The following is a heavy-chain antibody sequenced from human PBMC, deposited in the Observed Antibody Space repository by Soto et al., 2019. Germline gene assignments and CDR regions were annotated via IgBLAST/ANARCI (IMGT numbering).Heavy chain of an antibody. CDR3: AHIYFLWFGELYAFVI. D-gene: IGHD3-10*01. Sequence: QITLKESGPTLVKPTQTLTLTCTFSGFSLSTSGVGLCWIRQPPGNALEWLALSYWDDDKRYSPSLKSRITTNKDTSKNQVVFTMTNMDPVDTASYYYAHIYFLWFGELYAFVIWGQGTMVTVSS. CDR1: GFSLSTSGVG. CDR2: SYWDDDK. J-gene: IGHJ3*02. V-gene: IGHV2-5*02.